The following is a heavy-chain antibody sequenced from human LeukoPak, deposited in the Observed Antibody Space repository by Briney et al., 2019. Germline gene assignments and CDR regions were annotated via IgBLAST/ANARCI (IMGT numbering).Heavy chain of an antibody. Sequence: PSETLSLTCTVSGGSISSGSYYWGYIRQPPQKGLEWIGSVYYSGSTYYNPSLKSRVTISVDTSKNQFSLKLSPVTAADTAVYYCARQGLWELPTFDSWGQGTLVSVSS. V-gene: IGHV4-39*01. D-gene: IGHD1-26*01. CDR1: GGSISSGSYY. CDR2: VYYSGST. CDR3: ARQGLWELPTFDS. J-gene: IGHJ4*02.